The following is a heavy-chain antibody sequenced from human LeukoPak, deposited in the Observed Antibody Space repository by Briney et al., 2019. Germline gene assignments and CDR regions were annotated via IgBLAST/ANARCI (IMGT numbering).Heavy chain of an antibody. D-gene: IGHD2-15*01. CDR2: ISSSGSTI. Sequence: PGGSLRLSCAASGFTFSDYYMSWIRQAPGQGLEWVSYISSSGSTIYYAGSVKGRFTISRDNAKNSLYLQMNSLRAEDTAVYYCARARGGSSYYYMDVWGKGTTVTVSS. CDR3: ARARGGSSYYYMDV. CDR1: GFTFSDYY. J-gene: IGHJ6*03. V-gene: IGHV3-11*04.